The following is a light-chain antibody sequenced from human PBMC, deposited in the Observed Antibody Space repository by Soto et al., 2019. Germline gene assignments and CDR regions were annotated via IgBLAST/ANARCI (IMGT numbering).Light chain of an antibody. Sequence: EIVMTQSPATLSVSPGERATLSCRASQSVSSNLAWYQHKPGQAPRLLIYGASTRATGIPARFSGSGCGTEFTLTISSLHSEDFAVYYCQQYNNWPPRTFGEGTKVEIK. CDR2: GAS. J-gene: IGKJ1*01. CDR1: QSVSSN. V-gene: IGKV3-15*01. CDR3: QQYNNWPPRT.